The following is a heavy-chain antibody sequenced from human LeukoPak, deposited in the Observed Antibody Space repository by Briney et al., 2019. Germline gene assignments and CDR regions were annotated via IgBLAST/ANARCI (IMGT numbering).Heavy chain of an antibody. CDR1: GFTFSSYG. CDR3: AKGDQWLARAAEYFQH. J-gene: IGHJ1*01. D-gene: IGHD6-19*01. CDR2: IRYDGSNK. Sequence: GGSLRLSCAASGFTFSSYGMRWVRQAPGKGLEWVAFIRYDGSNKYYVDSVKGRFTISRDNSKNTLYLQMNSLRAEDTAVYYCAKGDQWLARAAEYFQHWGQGTLVTVSS. V-gene: IGHV3-30*02.